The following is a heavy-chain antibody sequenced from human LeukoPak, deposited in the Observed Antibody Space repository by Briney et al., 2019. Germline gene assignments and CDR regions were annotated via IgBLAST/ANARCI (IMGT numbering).Heavy chain of an antibody. V-gene: IGHV7-4-1*02. CDR2: INTNTGNP. D-gene: IGHD6-13*01. Sequence: GSSVKVSCKASGYTFTSYAMNWGRQAAGQGLEGRGCINTNTGNPPYAQGFTGRFVFSLDTSVSTASLQISSLKAEDTAVYYCAREQLVGGRDFDYWGQGTLVTVSS. J-gene: IGHJ4*02. CDR1: GYTFTSYA. CDR3: AREQLVGGRDFDY.